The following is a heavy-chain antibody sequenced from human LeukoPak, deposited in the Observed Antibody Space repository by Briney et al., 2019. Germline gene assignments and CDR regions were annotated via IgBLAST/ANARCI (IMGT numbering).Heavy chain of an antibody. V-gene: IGHV4-34*01. CDR1: GGSFSGYY. Sequence: SETLSLTCAVYGGSFSGYYWSWIRQPPGKGLEWIGEINHSGSTNYNPSLKSRVTISVDTSKNQFSLKLSSVTAADTAVYYCARGSRGSSGYYHLTAEYFQHWGQGTLVTVSP. CDR3: ARGSRGSSGYYHLTAEYFQH. D-gene: IGHD3-22*01. CDR2: INHSGST. J-gene: IGHJ1*01.